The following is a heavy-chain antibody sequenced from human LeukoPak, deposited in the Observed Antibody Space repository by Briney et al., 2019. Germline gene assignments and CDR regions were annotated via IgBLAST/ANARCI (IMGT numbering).Heavy chain of an antibody. J-gene: IGHJ3*02. CDR1: GYTFTSYY. CDR3: ATYYYDSRAWGAFDI. D-gene: IGHD3-22*01. Sequence: GASVKVSCKASGYTFTSYYVHWVRQAPGQGLEWMGVNNPSGGSTSYALKFQGRVTITADESTSTAYMELSSLRSEDTAVYYCATYYYDSRAWGAFDIWGQGTMVTVSS. CDR2: NNPSGGST. V-gene: IGHV1-46*03.